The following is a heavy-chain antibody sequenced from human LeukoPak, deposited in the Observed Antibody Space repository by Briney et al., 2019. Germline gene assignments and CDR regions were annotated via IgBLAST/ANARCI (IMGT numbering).Heavy chain of an antibody. CDR2: IYHSGST. V-gene: IGHV4-38-2*01. CDR3: ARAYSSGWYYFDY. D-gene: IGHD6-19*01. CDR1: GYSISSGYY. J-gene: IGHJ4*02. Sequence: PSETLSLTCAVSGYSISSGYYWGWIRQPPGKGLEWIGSIYHSGSTYYNPSLKSRVTISVDTSKNQFSPKLSSVTAADTAVYYCARAYSSGWYYFDYWGQGTLVTVSS.